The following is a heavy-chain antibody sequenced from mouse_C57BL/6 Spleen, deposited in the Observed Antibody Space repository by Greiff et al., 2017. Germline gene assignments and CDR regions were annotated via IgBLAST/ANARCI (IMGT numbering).Heavy chain of an antibody. Sequence: VQLQQPGAELVRPGSSVKLSCKASGYTFTSYWMDWVKQRPGQGLEWIGNIYPSDSETHYNQKFKDKATLTVDKSSSTAYMQLSSLTSEDSAVYYCARPHYYYGSPRYWYFDVWGTGTTVTVSS. CDR1: GYTFTSYW. V-gene: IGHV1-61*01. CDR2: IYPSDSET. D-gene: IGHD1-1*01. CDR3: ARPHYYYGSPRYWYFDV. J-gene: IGHJ1*03.